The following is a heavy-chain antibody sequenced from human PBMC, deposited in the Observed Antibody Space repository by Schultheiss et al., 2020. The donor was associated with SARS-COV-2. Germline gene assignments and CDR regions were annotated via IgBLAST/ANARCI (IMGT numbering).Heavy chain of an antibody. CDR2: IIPIFGTA. CDR1: GGTFSSYA. V-gene: IGHV1-69*01. Sequence: GGSLRLSCKASGGTFSSYAISWVRQAPGQGLEWMGGIIPIFGTANYAQKFQGRVTITADESTSTAYMELSSLRSEDTAVYYCARGGGQLVPYYYYGMDVWGQGTTVTVSS. D-gene: IGHD6-6*01. CDR3: ARGGGQLVPYYYYGMDV. J-gene: IGHJ6*02.